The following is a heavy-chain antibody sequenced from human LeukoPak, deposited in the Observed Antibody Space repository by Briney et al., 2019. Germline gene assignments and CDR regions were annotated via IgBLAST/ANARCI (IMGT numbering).Heavy chain of an antibody. D-gene: IGHD3-22*01. CDR1: GGSISSSSYY. Sequence: SETLSLTCTVSGGSISSSSYYWGWIRQPPGKGLEWIGEINHSGSTNYNPSLKSRVAISVDTSKNQFSLKLSSVTAADTAVYYCARGGYSSGYLIWGQGTMVTVSS. J-gene: IGHJ3*02. V-gene: IGHV4-39*07. CDR3: ARGGYSSGYLI. CDR2: INHSGST.